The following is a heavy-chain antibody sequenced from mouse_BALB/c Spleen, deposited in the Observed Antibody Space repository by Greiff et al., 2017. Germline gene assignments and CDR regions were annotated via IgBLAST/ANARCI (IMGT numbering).Heavy chain of an antibody. CDR2: INPSSGYT. J-gene: IGHJ2*01. CDR3: AGFWGLLQGDY. V-gene: IGHV1-4*01. Sequence: QVQLQQSGAELARPGASVKMSCKASGYTFTSYTMHWVKQRPGQGLEWIGYINPSSGYTNYNQKFKDKATLTADKSSSTAYMQLSSLTSEDSAVYYCAGFWGLLQGDYWGQGTTLTVSS. D-gene: IGHD2-3*01. CDR1: GYTFTSYT.